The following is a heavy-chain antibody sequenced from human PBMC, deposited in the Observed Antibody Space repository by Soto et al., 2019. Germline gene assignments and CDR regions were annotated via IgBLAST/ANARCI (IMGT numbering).Heavy chain of an antibody. Sequence: SETLSLTCAVSSDSISSSNWWSWVRQPPGKGLEWIGEIYHSGSTNYNPSLKSRVTISVYKSKNQFSLNLSSVTAADTAVYYCARTTVTTNYYYYYMDVWGKGTTVTVSS. CDR2: IYHSGST. CDR3: ARTTVTTNYYYYYMDV. V-gene: IGHV4-4*02. J-gene: IGHJ6*03. CDR1: SDSISSSNW. D-gene: IGHD4-17*01.